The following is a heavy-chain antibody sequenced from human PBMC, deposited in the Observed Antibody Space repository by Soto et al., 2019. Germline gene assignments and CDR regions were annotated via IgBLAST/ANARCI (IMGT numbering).Heavy chain of an antibody. D-gene: IGHD3-3*01. CDR3: ARGVGVDEPNNYYYGVDV. CDR1: GDTFTSYY. V-gene: IGHV1-46*01. J-gene: IGHJ6*02. CDR2: INPTGGST. Sequence: ASVKVSCKASGDTFTSYYMHWVRQAPGQVLEWMGLINPTGGSTTYAQNFQGRVTMTRDTSTSTHYMELSSLRSEDTAVYYCARGVGVDEPNNYYYGVDVWGQGNKVTVSS.